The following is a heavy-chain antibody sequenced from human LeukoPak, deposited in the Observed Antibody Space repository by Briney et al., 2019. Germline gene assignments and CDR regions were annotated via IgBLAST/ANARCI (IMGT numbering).Heavy chain of an antibody. D-gene: IGHD6-19*01. CDR3: ARGVSLFSGWYDY. CDR1: GGTFSSYT. CDR2: IIPILGIA. V-gene: IGHV1-69*02. Sequence: SVKVSCKASGGTFSSYTISWVRQAPGQGLEWMGRIIPILGIANYAQKFQGRVTITADKSTSTAYVELSSLRSEDTAVYYCARGVSLFSGWYDYWGQGTLVTVSS. J-gene: IGHJ4*02.